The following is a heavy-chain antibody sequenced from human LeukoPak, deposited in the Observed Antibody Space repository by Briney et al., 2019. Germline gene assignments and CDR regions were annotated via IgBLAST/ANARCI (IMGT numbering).Heavy chain of an antibody. CDR1: GGSISSGGYY. CDR3: ARGLSGWYAF. Sequence: SETLSLTCTVSGGSISSGGYYWSWIRQPPGKGLEWIGYIYHSGSTYYNPSLKSRVTISVDRSNNQFSLKLSSVTAADTAVYYCARGLSGWYAFWGQGTLVTVSS. D-gene: IGHD6-19*01. J-gene: IGHJ4*02. CDR2: IYHSGST. V-gene: IGHV4-30-2*01.